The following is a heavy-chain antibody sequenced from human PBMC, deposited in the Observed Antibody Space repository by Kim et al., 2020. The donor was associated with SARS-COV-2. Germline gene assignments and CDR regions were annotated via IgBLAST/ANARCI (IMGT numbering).Heavy chain of an antibody. J-gene: IGHJ4*02. Sequence: GGSLRLSCAASGFSFRSYWMSWVRQAPGKGLEWVANIKLDGSEKNYVDSVKGRFTISRDNAKNSLSLQMNSLRADDTAVYYCVSTHTFDYWGQGTLVTIS. CDR2: IKLDGSEK. D-gene: IGHD2-2*01. V-gene: IGHV3-7*05. CDR1: GFSFRSYW. CDR3: VSTHTFDY.